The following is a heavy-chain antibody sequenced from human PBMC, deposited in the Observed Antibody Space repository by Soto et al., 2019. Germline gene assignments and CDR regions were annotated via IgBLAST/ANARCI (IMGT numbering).Heavy chain of an antibody. J-gene: IGHJ6*02. D-gene: IGHD3-10*01. CDR3: ARGGSEGGLDV. V-gene: IGHV4-59*01. Sequence: QMQLQESGPGVVKPSETLSLTCTVSGASISTYYWTWIRQAPGKGLEWIGYLYYSGNTNDNPSLKRRVPVSVDTSKNHFYLTLTSATAADTAVYFCARGGSEGGLDVWGQGTTVAVSS. CDR2: LYYSGNT. CDR1: GASISTYY.